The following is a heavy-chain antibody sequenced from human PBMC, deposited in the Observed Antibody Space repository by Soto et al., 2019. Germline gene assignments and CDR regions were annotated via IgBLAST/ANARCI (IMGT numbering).Heavy chain of an antibody. V-gene: IGHV1-18*01. CDR3: ARDQVAVGYCSSTSCYRVQGECDY. Sequence: ASVKVSCKASGYTFTSYGISWVRQAPGQGLEWMGWISAYNGNTNYAQKLQGRVTMTTDTSTSTAYMELRSLRSDDTAVYYCARDQVAVGYCSSTSCYRVQGECDYWGQGTLVTVSS. D-gene: IGHD2-2*02. J-gene: IGHJ4*02. CDR2: ISAYNGNT. CDR1: GYTFTSYG.